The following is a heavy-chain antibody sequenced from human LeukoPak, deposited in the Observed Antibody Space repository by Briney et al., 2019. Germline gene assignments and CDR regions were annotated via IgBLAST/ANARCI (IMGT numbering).Heavy chain of an antibody. CDR3: ARHGWHYYGMDV. V-gene: IGHV4-30-4*01. CDR2: IYYSGST. D-gene: IGHD6-19*01. CDR1: GGSISSGDYY. Sequence: PSQTLSLTCTVSGGSISSGDYYWSWIRQPPGKGLEWIGYIYYSGSTYYNPSLKSRVTISVDTSKNQFSLRLSSVTAADTAMYYCARHGWHYYGMDVWGQGTTVAVSS. J-gene: IGHJ6*02.